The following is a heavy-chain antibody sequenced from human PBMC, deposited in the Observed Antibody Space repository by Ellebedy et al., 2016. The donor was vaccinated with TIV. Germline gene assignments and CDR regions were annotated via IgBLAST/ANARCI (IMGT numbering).Heavy chain of an antibody. CDR3: ARDSRIVGATTRFDP. D-gene: IGHD1-26*01. CDR2: IYYSGST. V-gene: IGHV4-61*01. Sequence: MPSETLSLTCTVSGGSVSSGSYYWSWIRPPPGKGLEWIGYIYYSGSTNYNPSLKSRVTISVDTSKNQFALKLSSVTAADTAVYYCARDSRIVGATTRFDPWGQGTLVTVSS. CDR1: GGSVSSGSYY. J-gene: IGHJ5*02.